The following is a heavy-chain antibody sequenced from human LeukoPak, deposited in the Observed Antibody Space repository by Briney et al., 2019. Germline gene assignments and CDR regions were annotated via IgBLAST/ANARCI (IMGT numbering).Heavy chain of an antibody. D-gene: IGHD4-17*01. CDR1: GFPLSAYA. Sequence: GGSLRLSCAASGFPLSAYAMHWVRQAPGKGLEWVSGISWNSGSIGYADSVKGRFTISRDNAKNSLYLQMNSLRAEDTALYYCAKGPTVNTFYFDYWGQGTLVTVSS. CDR2: ISWNSGSI. J-gene: IGHJ4*02. V-gene: IGHV3-9*01. CDR3: AKGPTVNTFYFDY.